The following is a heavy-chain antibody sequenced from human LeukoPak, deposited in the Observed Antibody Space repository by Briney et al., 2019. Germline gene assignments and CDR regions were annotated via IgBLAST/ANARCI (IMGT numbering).Heavy chain of an antibody. D-gene: IGHD5-18*01. CDR2: IKKDGSEK. J-gene: IGHJ4*02. V-gene: IGHV3-7*01. Sequence: GGSLRLSCAASGFDFSDFCMSWVRQAPGKGLEWVANIKKDGSEKNYVDSVKGRLTISRDNAKNSLYLQMNSLRAEDTAVYYCARDLYSGPNTDYWGQGTLVTVSS. CDR1: GFDFSDFC. CDR3: ARDLYSGPNTDY.